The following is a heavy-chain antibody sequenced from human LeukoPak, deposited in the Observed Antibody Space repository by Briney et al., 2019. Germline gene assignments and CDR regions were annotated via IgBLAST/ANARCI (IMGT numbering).Heavy chain of an antibody. V-gene: IGHV3-30*02. Sequence: GGSLRLSCAASGFTFSSYGMHWVRQTPDKGLEWVASIRYDGSNQYYPDSVKGRFTISRDNSKKTLYLQMNSLRAEDTAVYYCARVYLERLTAGYFDHWGQGTWVTVSP. CDR2: IRYDGSNQ. CDR3: ARVYLERLTAGYFDH. CDR1: GFTFSSYG. D-gene: IGHD2-8*01. J-gene: IGHJ4*02.